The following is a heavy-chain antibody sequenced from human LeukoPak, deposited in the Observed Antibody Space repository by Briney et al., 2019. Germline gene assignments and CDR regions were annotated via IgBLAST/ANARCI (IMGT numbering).Heavy chain of an antibody. J-gene: IGHJ5*02. CDR2: FDPEDGET. D-gene: IGHD6-19*01. Sequence: ASVKVSCKVSGYTLTELSMHWVRQAPGKGREWMGGFDPEDGETIYAQKFQGRVIMTEDTSTDTAYMELSSLRSEDTAVYYCASAGGIAVAGTYWFDPWGQGTLVTVSS. CDR3: ASAGGIAVAGTYWFDP. CDR1: GYTLTELS. V-gene: IGHV1-24*01.